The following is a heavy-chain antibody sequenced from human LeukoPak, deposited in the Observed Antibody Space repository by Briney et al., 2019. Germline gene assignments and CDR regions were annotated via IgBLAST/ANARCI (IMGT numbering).Heavy chain of an antibody. Sequence: ASVKVSCKASGYTFTSYAMHWVRQAPGQRLEWMGWINAGNGNTKYSQKFQGRVTITRDTSACTAYMELSSLRSEDTAVYYCARDSSGWYGDYWGQGTLVTVSS. CDR2: INAGNGNT. V-gene: IGHV1-3*01. J-gene: IGHJ4*02. D-gene: IGHD6-19*01. CDR1: GYTFTSYA. CDR3: ARDSSGWYGDY.